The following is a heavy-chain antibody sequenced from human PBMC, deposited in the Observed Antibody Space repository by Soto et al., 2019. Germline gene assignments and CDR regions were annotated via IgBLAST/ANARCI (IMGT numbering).Heavy chain of an antibody. J-gene: IGHJ4*02. CDR2: IYWNDDK. V-gene: IGHV2-5*01. CDR1: GFSLSTSGVG. CDR3: AHRRSGGSYPY. D-gene: IGHD1-26*01. Sequence: SGPTLVKPTQTLTLTCTFSGFSLSTSGVGVGWIRQPPGKALEWLTVIYWNDDKRYSPSLKNRLTITKDTSKNQVVLTMTNMDPVDTATYYCAHRRSGGSYPYWGQGTLVTVSS.